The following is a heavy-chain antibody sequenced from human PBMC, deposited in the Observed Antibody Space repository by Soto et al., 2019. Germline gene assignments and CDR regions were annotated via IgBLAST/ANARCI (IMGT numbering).Heavy chain of an antibody. J-gene: IGHJ4*02. V-gene: IGHV1-8*01. D-gene: IGHD6-19*01. Sequence: QVQLVQSGAEVKKPGASVKVSCKASGYTFTSYDINWVRQATGQGLEWMGWMNPNSGNTGYAQKFQGRVTMTRNSFISTAYMELSSLRSEDTAVYYCARGRIAVADRPLGYWGQGTLVTVSS. CDR3: ARGRIAVADRPLGY. CDR2: MNPNSGNT. CDR1: GYTFTSYD.